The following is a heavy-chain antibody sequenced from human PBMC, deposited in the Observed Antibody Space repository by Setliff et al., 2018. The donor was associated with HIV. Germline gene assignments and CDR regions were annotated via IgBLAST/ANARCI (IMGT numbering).Heavy chain of an antibody. CDR2: ISGLGGGTI. J-gene: IGHJ6*03. D-gene: IGHD2-15*01. Sequence: GGSLRLSCATSGFTFDSYSIIWVRQAPGKGLEWVSYISGLGGGTIYYADSVRGRFTISRDDAEKSVYLQMNSLRAEDTAVYYCARAGVVEGYYYYYYMDVWGHGTTVTVSS. CDR1: GFTFDSYS. CDR3: ARAGVVEGYYYYYYMDV. V-gene: IGHV3-48*01.